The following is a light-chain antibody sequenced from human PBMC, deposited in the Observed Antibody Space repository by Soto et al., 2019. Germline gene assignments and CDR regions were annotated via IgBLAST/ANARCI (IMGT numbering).Light chain of an antibody. J-gene: IGLJ2*01. CDR3: QVWDSRDDHRV. CDR2: DDS. V-gene: IGLV3-21*02. Sequence: SYELTQPPSVSVAPGQTARITCGGNRIGSKGVHWFQQKPGQAPVLVVHDDSDRPSGIPERFSGSNSGGTATLTISRVEAGDEADYYCQVWDSRDDHRVFGGGTKVTVL. CDR1: RIGSKG.